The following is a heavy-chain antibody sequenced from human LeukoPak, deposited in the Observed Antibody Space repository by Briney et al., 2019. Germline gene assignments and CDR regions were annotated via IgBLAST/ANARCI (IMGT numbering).Heavy chain of an antibody. J-gene: IGHJ5*02. V-gene: IGHV4-61*02. CDR1: GGSISSGSYH. CDR3: ATDSSSWSIPGSWFDP. D-gene: IGHD6-6*01. CDR2: IYTSGST. Sequence: SQTLSLTCTVSGGSISSGSYHWSWIRQPAGKGLEWIGRIYTSGSTNYNPSLKSRVTISVDMSKNQFSLKLSSVTAADTAVYYCATDSSSWSIPGSWFDPWGQGTLVTVSS.